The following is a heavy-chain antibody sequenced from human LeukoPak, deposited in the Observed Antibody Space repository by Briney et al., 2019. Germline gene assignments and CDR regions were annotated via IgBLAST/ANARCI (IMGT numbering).Heavy chain of an antibody. Sequence: GGSLRLSCVGSRFTFSNYGMHWVRQAPGKGLEWVAVISIDGGEKHYGDSVRGRFTISRDNSKNMVYLQMNSLRVEDTAVYYCANPQSRGYDYLDYWGQGTLVTVSS. J-gene: IGHJ4*02. V-gene: IGHV3-30*18. CDR2: ISIDGGEK. CDR1: RFTFSNYG. CDR3: ANPQSRGYDYLDY. D-gene: IGHD5-12*01.